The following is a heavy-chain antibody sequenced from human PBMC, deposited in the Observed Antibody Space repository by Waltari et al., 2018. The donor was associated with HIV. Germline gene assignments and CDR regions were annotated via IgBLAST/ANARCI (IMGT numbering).Heavy chain of an antibody. CDR1: GFNFSTCG. V-gene: IGHV3-30*18. D-gene: IGHD2-15*01. J-gene: IGHJ6*02. CDR2: ISYYGHNK. Sequence: QVQLEESGGGVVQSGRALRLTCVASGFNFSTCGMHWVRQAPGKGLEVVAVISYYGHNKQDAVSVKVRLTISTDNSNRTLCLKMSSLRPDDTAVYFCAKDVVTRAFFYFYGMHVWGQGTTVTVSS. CDR3: AKDVVTRAFFYFYGMHV.